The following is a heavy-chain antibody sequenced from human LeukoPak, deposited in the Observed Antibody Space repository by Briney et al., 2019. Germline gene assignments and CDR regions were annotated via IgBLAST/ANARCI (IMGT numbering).Heavy chain of an antibody. J-gene: IGHJ4*02. D-gene: IGHD3-10*01. Sequence: SETLSLTCTVSGGSISSSSYYWGWIRQPPGKGLEWIGSIYYSGSTYYNPSLKSRVTISVDTSKNQFSLKLSSVTAADTAVYYCARLRAGWFGELLPFDYWGQGTLVTVS. CDR1: GGSISSSSYY. CDR3: ARLRAGWFGELLPFDY. CDR2: IYYSGST. V-gene: IGHV4-39*01.